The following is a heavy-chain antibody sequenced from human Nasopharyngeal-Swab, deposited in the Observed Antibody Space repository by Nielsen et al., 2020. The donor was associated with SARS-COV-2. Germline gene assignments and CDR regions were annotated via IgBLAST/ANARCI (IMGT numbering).Heavy chain of an antibody. CDR3: AIDHSSCWLDY. CDR2: INVAGGDT. V-gene: IGHV3-43*01. Sequence: GEYLKISCAASGFPFDASTMHWVRQAPRKGLEWLSLINVAGGDTRYADSVKGRFTISRDNSENSLYLQRHSLRMADTALYYCAIDHSSCWLDYFGPGTMVTVSS. J-gene: IGHJ4*02. D-gene: IGHD6-19*01. CDR1: GFPFDAST.